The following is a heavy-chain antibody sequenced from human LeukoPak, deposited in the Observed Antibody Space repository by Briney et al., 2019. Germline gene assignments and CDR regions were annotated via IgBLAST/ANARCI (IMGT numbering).Heavy chain of an antibody. CDR2: IYTSGST. CDR3: ARGGLGYYGSGSYYNL. V-gene: IGHV4-4*09. J-gene: IGHJ5*02. D-gene: IGHD3-10*01. Sequence: PSETLSLTCTVSGGSISSYYWSWIRQPPGKGLEWIGYIYTSGSTNYNPSLKSRVTISVDTSKNQFSLKLSSVTAADTAVYYCARGGLGYYGSGSYYNLWGQGTLVTVSS. CDR1: GGSISSYY.